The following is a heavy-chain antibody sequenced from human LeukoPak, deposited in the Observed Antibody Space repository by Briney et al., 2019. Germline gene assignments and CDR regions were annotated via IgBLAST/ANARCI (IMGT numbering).Heavy chain of an antibody. CDR3: AKGETPWPEPADKFDP. V-gene: IGHV3-30*02. CDR2: IRYDGTNK. CDR1: GFTFSSYG. Sequence: GGSLRLSCAASGFTFSSYGMHWVRQAPGKGLEWVAFIRYDGTNKYYADSVKGRFTISRDNSKNTLYLQMNSLRAEDTAVYYCAKGETPWPEPADKFDPWGQGTLVTVSS. J-gene: IGHJ5*02. D-gene: IGHD1-26*01.